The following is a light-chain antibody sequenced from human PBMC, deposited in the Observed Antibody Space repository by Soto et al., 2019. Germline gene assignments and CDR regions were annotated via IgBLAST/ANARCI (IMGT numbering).Light chain of an antibody. CDR3: QQYDNVPLT. CDR2: EAS. Sequence: DFQMTQSPSSLSASVGDRVTITCRASQAISNYLNWYQQKPGKAPALLIYEASQLETGVPSRFSGSGSGTDFTFAINSLQPEDIGTYYCQQYDNVPLTFGGGTKVPIK. CDR1: QAISNY. V-gene: IGKV1-33*01. J-gene: IGKJ4*01.